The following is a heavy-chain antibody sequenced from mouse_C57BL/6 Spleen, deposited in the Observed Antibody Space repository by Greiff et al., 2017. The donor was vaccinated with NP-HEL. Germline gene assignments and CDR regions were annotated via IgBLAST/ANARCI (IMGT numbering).Heavy chain of an antibody. D-gene: IGHD2-4*01. CDR3: ARNYYDYDAGY. J-gene: IGHJ2*01. V-gene: IGHV1-20*01. Sequence: EVKLQQSGPELVKPGDSVKISCKASGYSFTGYFMNWVMQSHGKSLEWIGRINPYNGDTFYNQKFKGKATLTVDKSSSTAHMELRSLTSEDSAVYYCARNYYDYDAGYWGQGTTLTVSS. CDR2: INPYNGDT. CDR1: GYSFTGYF.